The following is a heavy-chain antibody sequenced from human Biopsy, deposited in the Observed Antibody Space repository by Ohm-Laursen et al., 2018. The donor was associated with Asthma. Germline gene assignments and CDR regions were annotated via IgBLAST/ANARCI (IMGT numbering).Heavy chain of an antibody. J-gene: IGHJ6*01. CDR2: ISVYNGNT. Sequence: SVKVSCKTSGYTFNSAGITWVRQAPGQGLEWMGWISVYNGNTKVAQKLQDRVTMITDTSTSTAYMELRSLRSDDTAVYFCARAADYSHYYGIDVWGQGTTVTVSP. D-gene: IGHD3-10*01. CDR1: GYTFNSAG. V-gene: IGHV1-18*01. CDR3: ARAADYSHYYGIDV.